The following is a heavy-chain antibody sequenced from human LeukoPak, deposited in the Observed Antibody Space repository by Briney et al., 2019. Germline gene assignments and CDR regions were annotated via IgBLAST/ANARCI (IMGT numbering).Heavy chain of an antibody. V-gene: IGHV4-34*01. D-gene: IGHD2-21*01. J-gene: IGHJ3*02. CDR3: AFHVVIANKRDAFDI. CDR1: GGSFSGYY. Sequence: SETLSLTCAVYGGSFSGYYWSWIRQPPGMGLEWIGEINHSGSTNYNPSLKSRVTISVDTSKNQFSLKLSSVTAADTAVYYCAFHVVIANKRDAFDIWGQGTMVTVSS. CDR2: INHSGST.